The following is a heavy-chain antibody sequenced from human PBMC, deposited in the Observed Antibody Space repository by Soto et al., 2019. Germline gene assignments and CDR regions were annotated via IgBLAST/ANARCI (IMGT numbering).Heavy chain of an antibody. J-gene: IGHJ6*02. CDR1: EGTFSSYA. CDR3: ARSGYGVDYYYGMDV. CDR2: IIPILRTA. D-gene: IGHD6-25*01. Sequence: QVQLVQSGAEVKKPGSSVKVSCKAAEGTFSSYAISWVRQAPGQGLEWMGGIIPILRTANYAQKFQGRVTITADESTSTDYMELSSLRSEDTAVYYCARSGYGVDYYYGMDVWGQGTTVTVSS. V-gene: IGHV1-69*12.